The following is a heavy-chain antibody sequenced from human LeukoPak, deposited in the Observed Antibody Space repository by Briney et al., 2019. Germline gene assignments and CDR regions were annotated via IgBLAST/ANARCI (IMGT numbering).Heavy chain of an antibody. CDR2: IYYSGST. Sequence: PSEALSLTCTVSGGSISSYYWSWIRQPPGKGLEWIGYIYYSGSTNYNPSLKSRVTISVDTSKNQFSLKLSSVTAADTAVYYCMRVGYGSGNPSGGFDSWGQGTMATVSS. J-gene: IGHJ3*02. V-gene: IGHV4-59*01. CDR3: MRVGYGSGNPSGGFDS. D-gene: IGHD3-10*01. CDR1: GGSISSYY.